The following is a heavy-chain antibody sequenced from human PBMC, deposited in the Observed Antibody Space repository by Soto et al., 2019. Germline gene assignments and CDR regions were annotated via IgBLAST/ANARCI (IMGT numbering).Heavy chain of an antibody. D-gene: IGHD3-22*01. CDR1: GGSISSSSYY. Sequence: PSETLSLTCTVSGGSISSSSYYWGWIRQPPGKGLEWIGSIYYSGSTYYNPSLKSRVTISVDTSKDQFSLKLSSVTAADTAVYYCARVVNYDSSGRGRFDPWGQGTLVTVSS. CDR3: ARVVNYDSSGRGRFDP. V-gene: IGHV4-39*07. CDR2: IYYSGST. J-gene: IGHJ5*02.